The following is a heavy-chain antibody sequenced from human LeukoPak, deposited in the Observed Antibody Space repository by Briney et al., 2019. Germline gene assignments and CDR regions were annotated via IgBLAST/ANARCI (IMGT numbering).Heavy chain of an antibody. CDR1: GYTFTGYF. D-gene: IGHD6-25*01. V-gene: IGHV1-2*02. CDR3: ARGRPGDYFDY. J-gene: IGHJ4*02. Sequence: ASVMVSCKASGYTFTGYFMHWVRQAPGQGLEWMGWINPNSGGTSYLQNFQGRVTMTRDTSISTAYMDLSRLRSDDTAVYYCARGRPGDYFDYWGQGTLVTVSS. CDR2: INPNSGGT.